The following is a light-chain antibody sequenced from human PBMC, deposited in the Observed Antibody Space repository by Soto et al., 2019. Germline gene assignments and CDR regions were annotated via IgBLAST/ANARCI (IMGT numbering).Light chain of an antibody. V-gene: IGKV4-1*01. J-gene: IGKJ2*01. Sequence: DIVMTQSPDSLAVSLGERATINCKSSQSVLYNSKNNNYLAWYQQKPGQPPKLLIYWASTRESGVPDRFSGSGSGTDFTLTISSLQAEDVAVYYCQQYYNTPSYTFGQGTKLEIK. CDR1: QSVLYNSKNNNY. CDR3: QQYYNTPSYT. CDR2: WAS.